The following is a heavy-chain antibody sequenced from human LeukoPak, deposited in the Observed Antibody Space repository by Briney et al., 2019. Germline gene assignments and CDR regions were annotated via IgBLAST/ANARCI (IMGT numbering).Heavy chain of an antibody. Sequence: GASXKVSCKASGGTFISYTISWVRQAPGQGLEWMGRIIPILGIANYAQKFQGRVTITADKSTSTAYMELSSLRSEDTAVYYCARAKGITIDPWGQGTLVTVSS. CDR3: ARAKGITIDP. V-gene: IGHV1-69*02. J-gene: IGHJ5*02. D-gene: IGHD3-3*01. CDR1: GGTFISYT. CDR2: IIPILGIA.